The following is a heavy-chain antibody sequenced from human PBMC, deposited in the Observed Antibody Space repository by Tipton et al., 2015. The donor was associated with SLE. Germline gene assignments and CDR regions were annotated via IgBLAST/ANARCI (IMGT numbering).Heavy chain of an antibody. V-gene: IGHV4-59*06. CDR1: GDSMSSYC. CDR3: TRGAPDYGDPNDY. D-gene: IGHD4-17*01. Sequence: TLSLTCSVSGDSMSSYCWSWIRQSPGKGLEWIGYIYYSGSSFYNPSLKSRVSISIDTSKNQFSLKLRSVTAADTAVYYCTRGAPDYGDPNDYWGQGTLVTVSS. CDR2: IYYSGSS. J-gene: IGHJ4*02.